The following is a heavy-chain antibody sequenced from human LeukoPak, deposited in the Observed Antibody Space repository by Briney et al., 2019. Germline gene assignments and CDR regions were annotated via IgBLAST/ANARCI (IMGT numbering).Heavy chain of an antibody. Sequence: SETLSLTCAVYGGSFSGYYWSWIRQPPGKGLEWIGEINHSGSTNYNPSLKSRVTISVDTSKNQFSLKLSSVTAADTAVYYCASLGIAAAIDYWGQGTLVTVSS. V-gene: IGHV4-34*01. J-gene: IGHJ4*02. CDR1: GGSFSGYY. D-gene: IGHD6-13*01. CDR3: ASLGIAAAIDY. CDR2: INHSGST.